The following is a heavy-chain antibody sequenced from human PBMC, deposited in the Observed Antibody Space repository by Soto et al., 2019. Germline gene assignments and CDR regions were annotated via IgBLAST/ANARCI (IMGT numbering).Heavy chain of an antibody. Sequence: EVQLVESGGGLVKPEESLRLSCAASGFTFSTYNMKWVRQAPGKGLEWVSSISTSGSYIFYAGSVRGRFTIFRDDAKNSLHLKMNSMRAEETAVYYCATIGDRDGFDIWGQGTTVIVSS. CDR2: ISTSGSYI. J-gene: IGHJ3*02. V-gene: IGHV3-21*06. CDR3: ATIGDRDGFDI. D-gene: IGHD4-17*01. CDR1: GFTFSTYN.